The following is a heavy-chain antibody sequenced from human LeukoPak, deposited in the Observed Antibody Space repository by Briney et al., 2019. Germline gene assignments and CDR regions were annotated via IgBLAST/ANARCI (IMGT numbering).Heavy chain of an antibody. Sequence: PGGSLRLSCAASGFTLSSYSMNWFRQAPGKGLEWVSYISTSSSIIQYEDSVKGRFTISRDNAKNSLYLQMNSLRAEDTAVYYCARRRGTIVVAPYDYWGQGTLVTVSS. CDR3: ARRRGTIVVAPYDY. V-gene: IGHV3-48*04. D-gene: IGHD1-26*01. CDR2: ISTSSSII. CDR1: GFTLSSYS. J-gene: IGHJ4*02.